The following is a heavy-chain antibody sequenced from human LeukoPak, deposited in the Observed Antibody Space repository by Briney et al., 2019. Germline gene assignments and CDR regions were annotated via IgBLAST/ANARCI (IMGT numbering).Heavy chain of an antibody. Sequence: LSGGSLRLSCAASGFTFSSYWMHWVRQVPGKGLVWVSRINEEGTFTNYADSVKGRFTISRDNAKNTVYLRMNSLRVEDTAVYYCARDAVAGSGSYYNWGQGTLVIVSS. D-gene: IGHD3-10*01. CDR1: GFTFSSYW. CDR2: INEEGTFT. V-gene: IGHV3-74*01. J-gene: IGHJ4*02. CDR3: ARDAVAGSGSYYN.